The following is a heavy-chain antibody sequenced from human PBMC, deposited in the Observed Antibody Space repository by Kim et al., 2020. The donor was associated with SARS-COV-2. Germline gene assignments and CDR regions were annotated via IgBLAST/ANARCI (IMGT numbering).Heavy chain of an antibody. CDR2: MNSLGHT. J-gene: IGHJ6*02. V-gene: IGHV3-53*01. CDR1: GFIVSSDH. Sequence: GGSLRLSCEASGFIVSSDHMNWVRQAPGKGLEWISVMNSLGHTYYADSVKGRFTMFIDSAKNIFYLQMNSLRADDTAIYYCVRALRNGVDVWGHGTTVTVSS. CDR3: VRALRNGVDV.